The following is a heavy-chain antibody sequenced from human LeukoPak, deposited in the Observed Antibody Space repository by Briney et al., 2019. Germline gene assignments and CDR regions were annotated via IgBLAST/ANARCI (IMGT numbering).Heavy chain of an antibody. V-gene: IGHV4-30-2*01. CDR3: ARDNVAYCGGDCYDY. J-gene: IGHJ4*02. CDR2: IYHRGST. Sequence: SQTLSLTCAVSGGSISSGGYSWSWIRQPPGKGLEWIGYIYHRGSTYYNPSLKSRVTISVDRSKNQFSLKLSSVTAADTAVYYCARDNVAYCGGDCYDYWGQGTLVTVSS. D-gene: IGHD2-21*01. CDR1: GGSISSGGYS.